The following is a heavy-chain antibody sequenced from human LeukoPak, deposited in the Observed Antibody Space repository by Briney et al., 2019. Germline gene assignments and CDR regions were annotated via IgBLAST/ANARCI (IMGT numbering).Heavy chain of an antibody. CDR3: ARDKVGTGPTHLDY. Sequence: GGSLRLSCTASGFAVSNNYMSWVRQAPGKGLEWVSLIYNAVTYADSVRGRFTISRDNAMNSLYLEMDSLRAEDTALYYCARDKVGTGPTHLDYWGQGALVTVSS. D-gene: IGHD1-26*01. CDR2: IYNAVT. J-gene: IGHJ4*02. V-gene: IGHV3-53*01. CDR1: GFAVSNNY.